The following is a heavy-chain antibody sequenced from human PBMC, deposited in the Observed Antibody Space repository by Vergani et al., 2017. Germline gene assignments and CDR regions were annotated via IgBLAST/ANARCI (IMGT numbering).Heavy chain of an antibody. CDR1: GGTFSSYT. Sequence: QVQLVQSGAEVKKPGSSVKVSCKASGGTFSSYTISWVRQAPGQGLEWMGRIIPILGIANYAQKFQGRVTITADKSTSTAYMELSSLRSDDTAVYYCARDPRGNSDWYYYGMDVWGQ. J-gene: IGHJ6*02. D-gene: IGHD4-23*01. CDR3: ARDPRGNSDWYYYGMDV. CDR2: IIPILGIA. V-gene: IGHV1-69*08.